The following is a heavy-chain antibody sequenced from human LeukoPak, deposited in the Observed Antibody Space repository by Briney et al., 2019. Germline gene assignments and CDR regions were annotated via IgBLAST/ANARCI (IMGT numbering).Heavy chain of an antibody. CDR1: GFTFDDYA. V-gene: IGHV3-21*04. Sequence: GGSLRLSCAASGFTFDDYAMNWVRQAPGQGLEWVSSISSESSHILYGDSVKGRFTISRDNAKNSLYLQMNSLRAEDTAVYYCARFETVSPKPFDYWGQGTLVTVSS. CDR2: ISSESSHI. D-gene: IGHD5/OR15-5a*01. CDR3: ARFETVSPKPFDY. J-gene: IGHJ4*02.